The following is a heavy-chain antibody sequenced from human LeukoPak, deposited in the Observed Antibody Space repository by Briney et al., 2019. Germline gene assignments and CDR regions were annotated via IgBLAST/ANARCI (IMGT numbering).Heavy chain of an antibody. J-gene: IGHJ4*02. Sequence: ASVKVSCKASGYTFTGYYMHWVRQAPGQGLEWMGWINPNSGGTNYAQKFQGRVTMTRDTSISTAYMELSRLRSDDTAVYYCARSPGIIGPHNYWGQGTLVTVSS. CDR3: ARSPGIIGPHNY. CDR2: INPNSGGT. D-gene: IGHD1-20*01. CDR1: GYTFTGYY. V-gene: IGHV1-2*02.